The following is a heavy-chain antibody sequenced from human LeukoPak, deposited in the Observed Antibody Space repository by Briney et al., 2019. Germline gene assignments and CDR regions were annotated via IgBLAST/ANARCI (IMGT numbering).Heavy chain of an antibody. CDR3: ARSDEYGSGSDSTTPFDAFDI. V-gene: IGHV4-59*11. J-gene: IGHJ3*02. CDR2: IHYTVST. D-gene: IGHD3-10*01. Sequence: SETLSLTCSVSGGSMRSQYWSCIRQLPGNGLECIGYIHYTVSTGYNPSLKSRVTISIDTSKNPFSLNLRSVTAADTAVYKCARSDEYGSGSDSTTPFDAFDIWGQGAAVTVSS. CDR1: GGSMRSQY.